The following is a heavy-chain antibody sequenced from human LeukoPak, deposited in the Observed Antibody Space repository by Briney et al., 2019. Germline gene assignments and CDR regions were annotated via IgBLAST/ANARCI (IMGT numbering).Heavy chain of an antibody. CDR1: GASFSDSY. Sequence: PSETLSLTCAVYGASFSDSYWSWIRQSPEKGLEWIGEINNSGSTSYNPSLNSRVIMSVDRSKNQSSLRLTSVTAADTAAYYCARGRYGPRLGNWGQGTLVTVSS. V-gene: IGHV4-34*01. D-gene: IGHD3-16*01. CDR3: ARGRYGPRLGN. J-gene: IGHJ4*02. CDR2: INNSGST.